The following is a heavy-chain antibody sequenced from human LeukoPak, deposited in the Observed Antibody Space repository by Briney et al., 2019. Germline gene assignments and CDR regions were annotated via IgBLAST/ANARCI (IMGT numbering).Heavy chain of an antibody. CDR2: ISDDSSTI. Sequence: GGSLRLSCAASDSMSRRFEMNCVRQAPGKGLECVSYISDDSSTIHYADSVKGRFTISRDSAENSLYLQMNSLRAEDTAVYYCARGGYNYGSVFDYWGQGTLVTVSS. J-gene: IGHJ4*02. V-gene: IGHV3-48*01. D-gene: IGHD5-18*01. CDR1: DSMSRRFE. CDR3: ARGGYNYGSVFDY.